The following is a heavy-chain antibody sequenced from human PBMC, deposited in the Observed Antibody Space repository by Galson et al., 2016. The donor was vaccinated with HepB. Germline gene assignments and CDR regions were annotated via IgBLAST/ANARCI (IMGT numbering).Heavy chain of an antibody. Sequence: SETLSLTCTVSGGSISSYYWSWIRQPPGKGLEWIGYIHYSGTTNYNPSLKSRVTISLDTSKNQFSLKLRSLTAADTAVYYCARDFWSSYGDYYYGLDVWGQGTTVTVSS. CDR1: GGSISSYY. V-gene: IGHV4-59*01. CDR2: IHYSGTT. CDR3: ARDFWSSYGDYYYGLDV. D-gene: IGHD3-3*01. J-gene: IGHJ6*02.